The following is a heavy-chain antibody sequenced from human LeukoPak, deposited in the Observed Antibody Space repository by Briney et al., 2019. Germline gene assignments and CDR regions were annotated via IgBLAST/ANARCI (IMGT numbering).Heavy chain of an antibody. D-gene: IGHD2-15*01. J-gene: IGHJ4*02. CDR2: INPNSGGT. CDR1: GYTFTGYY. V-gene: IGHV1-2*02. CDR3: ARVQAECSGGSCYYNY. Sequence: VASVKVSCKASGYTFTGYYMHWVRQAPGQGLEWMGWINPNSGGTNYAQKFQGRVTMTRDTSISTAYMVLSRLRSDDTAVYYCARVQAECSGGSCYYNYWGQGTLVTVSS.